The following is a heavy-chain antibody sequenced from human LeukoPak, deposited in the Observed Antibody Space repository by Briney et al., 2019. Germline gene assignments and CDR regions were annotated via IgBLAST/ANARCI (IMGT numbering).Heavy chain of an antibody. J-gene: IGHJ2*01. CDR3: VRDQVTVYWYFDL. V-gene: IGHV3-74*01. CDR1: GFPFNSYW. CDR2: INGDGTST. Sequence: GGSLRLSCVASGFPFNSYWMHWVRQVPGKGLVWVSRINGDGTSTTYVDSVKGRFTISRDNAKNTPYLQMDSLRAEDTAVYYCVRDQVTVYWYFDLWGRGTLVTVSS. D-gene: IGHD4-11*01.